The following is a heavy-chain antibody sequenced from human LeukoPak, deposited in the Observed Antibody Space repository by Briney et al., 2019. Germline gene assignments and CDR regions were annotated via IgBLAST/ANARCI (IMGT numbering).Heavy chain of an antibody. CDR1: GGSISSYY. CDR3: ARALSGDRDY. Sequence: SETLSLTCTVSGGSISSYYWSWIRQPPGKGLEWIGYIYYSGSTNYNPSLKSRVTISVDTSKNQFSLKLSSVTAADMAVYYCARALSGDRDYWGQGTLVTVSS. D-gene: IGHD2-21*01. J-gene: IGHJ4*02. V-gene: IGHV4-59*01. CDR2: IYYSGST.